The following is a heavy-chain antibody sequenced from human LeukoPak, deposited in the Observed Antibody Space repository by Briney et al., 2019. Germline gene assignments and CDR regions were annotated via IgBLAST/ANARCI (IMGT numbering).Heavy chain of an antibody. D-gene: IGHD3-22*01. CDR1: GFTFSSYS. Sequence: GGSLRLSCAASGFTFSSYSMNWVRQAPGKGLEWVSYISSSSSTIYYADSVKGRFTISRDNAKNSLYLQMNSLRAEDTAVYYCAREKAAYDSPYYYYMDVWGKGTTVTVSS. V-gene: IGHV3-48*01. CDR2: ISSSSSTI. CDR3: AREKAAYDSPYYYYMDV. J-gene: IGHJ6*03.